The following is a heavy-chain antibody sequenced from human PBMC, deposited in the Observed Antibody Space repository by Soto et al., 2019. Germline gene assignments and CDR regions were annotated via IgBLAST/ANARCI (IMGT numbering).Heavy chain of an antibody. CDR2: TYHRGST. J-gene: IGHJ4*02. V-gene: IGHV4-59*01. D-gene: IGHD6-25*01. CDR1: GVSISSYF. CDR3: ARIGGYHGPLDY. Sequence: RSLTCSVSGVSISSYFWSWIRQAPGRGLEWIGYTYHRGSTNYSPSLKSRVAISLDTSENQCSLKVNSVTAADTAVYYCARIGGYHGPLDYWGQGTPVTVSS.